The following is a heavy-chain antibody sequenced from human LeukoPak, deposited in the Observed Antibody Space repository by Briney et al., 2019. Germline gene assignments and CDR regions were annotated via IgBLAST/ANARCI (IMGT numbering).Heavy chain of an antibody. CDR2: ISYDGSNK. CDR3: AKDRHCSGGSCQPAGDY. J-gene: IGHJ4*02. Sequence: GGSLRLSCAASGFTFASYGIQWVRQAPGKGLEWVAVISYDGSNKYYADSVKGRFTISRDNSKNTLYLQMNSLRAEDTAVYYCAKDRHCSGGSCQPAGDYWGQGTLVTVSS. V-gene: IGHV3-30*18. CDR1: GFTFASYG. D-gene: IGHD2-15*01.